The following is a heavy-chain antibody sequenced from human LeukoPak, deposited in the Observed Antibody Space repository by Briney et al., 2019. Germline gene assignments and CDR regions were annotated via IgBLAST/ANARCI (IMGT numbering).Heavy chain of an antibody. CDR2: ISGSGGST. CDR1: GFTFSSYA. D-gene: IGHD2-21*01. J-gene: IGHJ5*02. Sequence: HAGGSLRLSCAASGFTFSSYAMSWVRQAPGKGLEWVSAISGSGGSTYYADSVKGRFTISRDNSKNTLYLQMNSLRAEDTAVYYCAKERAYCGGDCPNWFDPWGQGTLVTVSS. CDR3: AKERAYCGGDCPNWFDP. V-gene: IGHV3-23*01.